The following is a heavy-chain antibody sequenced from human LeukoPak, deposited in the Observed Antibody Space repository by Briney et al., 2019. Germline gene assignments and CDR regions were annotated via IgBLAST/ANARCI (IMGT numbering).Heavy chain of an antibody. CDR1: GFTFSSYG. D-gene: IGHD6-13*01. CDR2: IRFDGTGK. V-gene: IGHV3-30*02. CDR3: ARVEVAAAPDY. J-gene: IGHJ4*02. Sequence: GGSLRLSCAASGFTFSSYGMHWVRQAPGKGLEWVAFIRFDGTGKYYADSVKGRFTISRDNSKNTLYLQMNSLRAEDTAVYYCARVEVAAAPDYWGQGTLVTVSP.